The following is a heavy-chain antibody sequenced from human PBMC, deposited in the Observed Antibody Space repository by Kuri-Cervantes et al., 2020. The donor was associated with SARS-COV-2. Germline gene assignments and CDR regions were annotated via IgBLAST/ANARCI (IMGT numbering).Heavy chain of an antibody. J-gene: IGHJ4*02. Sequence: GESLKISCAASGFTFSSYSMNWVRQAPGKGLEWVGFLRYDGGENHYADSVKGRFTISRDSSKNTLYLEMNSLRVEDTAVYYCAKDPLYRGTYDLGKLDYWGQGTLVTVSS. CDR2: LRYDGGEN. CDR3: AKDPLYRGTYDLGKLDY. V-gene: IGHV3-30*02. D-gene: IGHD3-3*01. CDR1: GFTFSSYS.